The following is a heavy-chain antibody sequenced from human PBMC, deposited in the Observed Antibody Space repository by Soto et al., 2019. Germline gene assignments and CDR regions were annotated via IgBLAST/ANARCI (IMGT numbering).Heavy chain of an antibody. D-gene: IGHD6-13*01. CDR2: INHSGST. Sequence: PSETLSLTCAVYGGSFSGYYWSWIRQPPGKGLESIGEINHSGSTNYNPSLKSRVTIAVDTSKNQFSLELSSVTAADTAVYYCARVDPWGYSSSWYRVGHWFDPWGQGTLVTVSS. J-gene: IGHJ5*02. CDR3: ARVDPWGYSSSWYRVGHWFDP. V-gene: IGHV4-34*01. CDR1: GGSFSGYY.